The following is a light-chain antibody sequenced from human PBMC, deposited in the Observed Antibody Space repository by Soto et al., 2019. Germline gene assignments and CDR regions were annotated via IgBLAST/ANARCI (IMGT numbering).Light chain of an antibody. CDR3: QQLNGYPVT. V-gene: IGKV1-17*03. CDR1: QGISNY. Sequence: DIQMTQSPSAMSPSVGDRVTITCRASQGISNYLAWFEQKPGKGPKXLIYAASSLQSGVPSRFSGSGSGTDFTITISSLQPEDGETYDCQQLNGYPVTFGEGTKVDIK. J-gene: IGKJ4*01. CDR2: AAS.